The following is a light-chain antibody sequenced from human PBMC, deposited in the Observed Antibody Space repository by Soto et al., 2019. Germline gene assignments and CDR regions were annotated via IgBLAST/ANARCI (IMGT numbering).Light chain of an antibody. J-gene: IGLJ1*01. CDR3: SSYTSSSTLV. CDR2: DVS. Sequence: QSALTQPASVSGSPGQSITISCTGTSRVVVGYNYVSWYQQHPGKAPKLMIYDVSNRPSGVSNRFSGSKSGNTASLTISGLQAEDEADYYCSSYTSSSTLVFGTGSKLTVL. V-gene: IGLV2-14*01. CDR1: SRVVVGYNY.